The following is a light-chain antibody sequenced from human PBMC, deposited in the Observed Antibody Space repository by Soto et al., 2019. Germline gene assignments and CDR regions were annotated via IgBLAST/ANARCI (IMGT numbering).Light chain of an antibody. J-gene: IGKJ4*01. Sequence: EIVLTQSPGTLSLSPGERATLSCRASQSVSSSYLAWYQQKPGQARRLLIYGASSMATGIPDRFSGSGSGTDFTLTISRLEPEDFAVYYCQQDGSSPRTFGGGTKVEIK. CDR3: QQDGSSPRT. CDR2: GAS. CDR1: QSVSSSY. V-gene: IGKV3-20*01.